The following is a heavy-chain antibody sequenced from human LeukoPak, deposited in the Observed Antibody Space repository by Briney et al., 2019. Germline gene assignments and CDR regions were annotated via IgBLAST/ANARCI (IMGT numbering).Heavy chain of an antibody. D-gene: IGHD1-26*01. CDR1: GDTVSSNSAA. CDR2: TYYRSKWYN. Sequence: PSQTLSLTCAISGDTVSSNSAAWNWIRQSPSRGLEWLGRTYYRSKWYNDYAVSVKSRITINPDTSKNQFSLQLNSVTPEDTAVYYCARVPKWELPDYYYYYGMDVWGQGTTVTVSS. J-gene: IGHJ6*02. CDR3: ARVPKWELPDYYYYYGMDV. V-gene: IGHV6-1*01.